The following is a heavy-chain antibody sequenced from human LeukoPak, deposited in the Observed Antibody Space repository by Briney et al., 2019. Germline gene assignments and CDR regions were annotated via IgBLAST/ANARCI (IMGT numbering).Heavy chain of an antibody. CDR1: GGSISSSNFY. J-gene: IGHJ4*02. CDR3: ARGYYYGSGD. CDR2: FYYSGST. Sequence: PSETLSLTCTVSGGSISSSNFYWDWIRQPPGKGLEWVGSFYYSGSTYYNPSLRSRVTISVDTSKNQFYLKLSPVTAADTAVYYCARGYYYGSGDWGQGTLVTVSS. D-gene: IGHD3-10*01. V-gene: IGHV4-39*07.